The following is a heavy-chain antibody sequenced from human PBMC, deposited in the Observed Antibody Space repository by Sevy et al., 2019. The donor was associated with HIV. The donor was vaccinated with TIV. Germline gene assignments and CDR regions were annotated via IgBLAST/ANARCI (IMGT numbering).Heavy chain of an antibody. CDR2: IWYDGSNK. J-gene: IGHJ4*02. CDR3: ARGQLFFDY. CDR1: GFTFSSYG. D-gene: IGHD3-10*01. V-gene: IGHV3-33*01. Sequence: GGSLRLSCAASGFTFSSYGMHWVRQAPGKGLEWVAVIWYDGSNKYFADSVKGRFTISRDNSKKTLYLQMNSLRAEDTAGYYCARGQLFFDYWGQGTLVTVSS.